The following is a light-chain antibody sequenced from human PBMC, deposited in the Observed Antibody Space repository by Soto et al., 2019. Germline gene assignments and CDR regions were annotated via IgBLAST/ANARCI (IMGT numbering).Light chain of an antibody. CDR2: AAS. CDR3: QNYNGAPWT. CDR1: QGISNY. Sequence: DIQMTQSPSSLSASVGDRVTITCRASQGISNYLAWYQQNPVNIPKLLIYAASTLQSGVPSRFSGSGSGTDFTLTISSLQPEDVATYYCQNYNGAPWTCGQGTKVEI. J-gene: IGKJ1*01. V-gene: IGKV1-27*01.